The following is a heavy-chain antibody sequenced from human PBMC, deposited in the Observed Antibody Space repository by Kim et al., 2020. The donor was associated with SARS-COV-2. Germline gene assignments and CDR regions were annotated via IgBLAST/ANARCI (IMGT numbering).Heavy chain of an antibody. J-gene: IGHJ4*02. CDR3: ARVRLGKFDY. V-gene: IGHV4-34*01. CDR2: INHSGST. CDR1: GGSFSGYY. Sequence: SETLSLTCAVYGGSFSGYYWSWIRQPPGKGLEWIGEINHSGSTNYNPSLKSRVTISVDTSKNQFSLKLSSVTAADTAVYYCARVRLGKFDYWGQGTLVTVSS.